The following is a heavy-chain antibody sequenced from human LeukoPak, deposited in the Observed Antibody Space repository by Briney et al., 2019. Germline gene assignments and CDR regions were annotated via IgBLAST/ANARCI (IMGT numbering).Heavy chain of an antibody. CDR1: GGSISSGGYY. V-gene: IGHV4-31*11. CDR2: IYYSGST. J-gene: IGHJ3*02. Sequence: SETLSLTCAVYGGSISSGGYYWSWIRQHPGKGLEWIGYIYYSGSTYYNPSLKSRVTISVDTSKNQFSLKLSSVTAADTAVYYCAREGPDIVVVPAAIDAFDIWGQGTMVTVSS. CDR3: AREGPDIVVVPAAIDAFDI. D-gene: IGHD2-2*01.